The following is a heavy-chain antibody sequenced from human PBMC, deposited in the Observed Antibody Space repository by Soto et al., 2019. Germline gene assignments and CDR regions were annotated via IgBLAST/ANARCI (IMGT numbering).Heavy chain of an antibody. J-gene: IGHJ6*02. V-gene: IGHV6-1*01. Sequence: KQSQTLSLTCAISGDSVSSNSAAWNWIRQSPSRGLEWLGRTYYRSKWYNDYAVSVKSRITINPDTSKNQFSLQLNSVTPEDTAVYYCARDRGSAMVISSYYYYYGMDVWGQGTTVTVSS. D-gene: IGHD5-18*01. CDR3: ARDRGSAMVISSYYYYYGMDV. CDR2: TYYRSKWYN. CDR1: GDSVSSNSAA.